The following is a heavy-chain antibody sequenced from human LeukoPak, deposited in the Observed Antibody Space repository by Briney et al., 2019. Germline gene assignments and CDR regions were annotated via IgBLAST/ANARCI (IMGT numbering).Heavy chain of an antibody. Sequence: SETLSLTCTVSVGSISSYYWSWIRQPPGKGLEWIGYIYYSGSTNYNPSLKSRVTISVDTSKNQFSLKLSSVTAADTAVYYCAREIVGATTWAFDIWGQGTMVTVSS. D-gene: IGHD1-26*01. CDR1: VGSISSYY. CDR3: AREIVGATTWAFDI. V-gene: IGHV4-59*01. J-gene: IGHJ3*02. CDR2: IYYSGST.